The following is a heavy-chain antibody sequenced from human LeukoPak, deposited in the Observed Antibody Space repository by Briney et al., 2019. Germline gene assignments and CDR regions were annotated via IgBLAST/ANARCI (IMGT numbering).Heavy chain of an antibody. V-gene: IGHV1-2*02. CDR3: ARATDYYDSSGSHL. Sequence: ASVKVSCKASGYTFTGYYMHWVRQAPGQGLEWMGWINPNSGGTNYAQKFQGRVTMTRDTSISTAYMELSRLRSDDTAVYYCARATDYYDSSGSHLWGQGTLVTVSS. J-gene: IGHJ4*02. D-gene: IGHD3-22*01. CDR1: GYTFTGYY. CDR2: INPNSGGT.